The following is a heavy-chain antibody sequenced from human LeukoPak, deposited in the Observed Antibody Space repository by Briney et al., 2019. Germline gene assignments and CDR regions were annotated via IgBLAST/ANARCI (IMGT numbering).Heavy chain of an antibody. V-gene: IGHV7-4-1*02. CDR1: GYTFTSYA. D-gene: IGHD3-16*01. CDR2: INTNTGNP. Sequence: VASVKVSCKASGYTFTSYAMNWVRQAPGQGLEWMGWINTNTGNPTYAQGFTGRFVFSLDTSVSTAYLQISSLKAEDTAVYYCARNGMITFGGVQRTLDPWGQGTLVTVSS. CDR3: ARNGMITFGGVQRTLDP. J-gene: IGHJ5*02.